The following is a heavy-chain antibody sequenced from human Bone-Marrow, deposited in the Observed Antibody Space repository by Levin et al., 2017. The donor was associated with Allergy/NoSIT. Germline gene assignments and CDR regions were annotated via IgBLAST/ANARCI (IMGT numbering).Heavy chain of an antibody. D-gene: IGHD5-12*01. J-gene: IGHJ4*02. Sequence: GGSLRLSCAASGISVSNNHMSWVRQAPGKGLECVAGIYSGGDTYQSDSVKSRFTVSRDNSTNTVYLHMSNLRGDDTAVYYCARGYKSGLSFGWGQGTLVTVSS. V-gene: IGHV3-66*01. CDR2: IYSGGDT. CDR1: GISVSNNH. CDR3: ARGYKSGLSFG.